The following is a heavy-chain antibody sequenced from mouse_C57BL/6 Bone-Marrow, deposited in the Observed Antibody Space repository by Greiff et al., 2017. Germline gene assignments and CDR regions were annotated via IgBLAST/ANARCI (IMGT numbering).Heavy chain of an antibody. D-gene: IGHD2-1*01. Sequence: QVQLQQSGAELARPGASVKMSCKASGYTFTSYTMHWVKQRPGQGLEWIGYINPSSGYTKYNQKFKDKATLTADKSSSTAYMQLSSLTSEDSAVYYCAREGGNYFYAMDYWGQGTSVTVSS. V-gene: IGHV1-4*01. CDR1: GYTFTSYT. J-gene: IGHJ4*01. CDR2: INPSSGYT. CDR3: AREGGNYFYAMDY.